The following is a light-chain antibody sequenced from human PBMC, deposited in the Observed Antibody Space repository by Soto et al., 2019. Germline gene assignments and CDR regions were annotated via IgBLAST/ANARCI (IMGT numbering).Light chain of an antibody. Sequence: EIVLTQSPATLSLSPGERATLSCRASQSVSSYLAWYQPKPGQAPRLLIYDASNRATGIPARFSGSGSGTDFTLTISSREPEDFAVYYCQQRSNWPPFTFGPGTKVDIK. CDR3: QQRSNWPPFT. V-gene: IGKV3-11*01. J-gene: IGKJ3*01. CDR1: QSVSSY. CDR2: DAS.